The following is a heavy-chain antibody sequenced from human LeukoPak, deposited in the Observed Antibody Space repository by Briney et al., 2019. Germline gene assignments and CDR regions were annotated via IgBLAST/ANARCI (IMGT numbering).Heavy chain of an antibody. CDR1: GFTFSGNE. CDR3: ARDLRASIAARPAY. J-gene: IGHJ4*02. CDR2: ISSSGSTI. D-gene: IGHD6-6*01. V-gene: IGHV3-48*03. Sequence: PGGSLRLSCAASGFTFSGNEMTWSGKVPGKGLSWVSHISSSGSTIYYADSVKGRFTISRDNDKNSLYLQMNSLRAEDTAVYYCARDLRASIAARPAYWGQGTLVTVSS.